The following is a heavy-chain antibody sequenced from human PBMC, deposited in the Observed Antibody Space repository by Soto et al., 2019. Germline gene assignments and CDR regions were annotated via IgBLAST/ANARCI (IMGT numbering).Heavy chain of an antibody. J-gene: IGHJ6*02. CDR3: ARARYCSGGSCYSGYYGMDV. CDR2: IIPIFGTA. V-gene: IGHV1-69*06. D-gene: IGHD2-15*01. CDR1: GGTFSSYA. Sequence: QVQLVQSGAEVKKPGSSVKVSCKASGGTFSSYAISWVRQAPGQGLEWMGGIIPIFGTANYAQKFQGRVTITADKSTSTAYMELSSLRSEATAVSYCARARYCSGGSCYSGYYGMDVWGQGTTVTVSS.